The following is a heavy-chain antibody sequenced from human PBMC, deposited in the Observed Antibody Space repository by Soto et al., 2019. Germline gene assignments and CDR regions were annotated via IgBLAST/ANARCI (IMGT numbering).Heavy chain of an antibody. Sequence: EVQLLESGGGSAQPGGSLRLSCAGSGFTFYAYAMSWVRQAPGKGLEWVSGISDRGDTKYIEAVKGRFTISRDNSRNTLYLQMNSLRPEDAAVYYCAKRGRVTTTIRFDCWGQGALVTVSS. J-gene: IGHJ4*02. CDR3: AKRGRVTTTIRFDC. D-gene: IGHD4-17*01. CDR1: GFTFYAYA. CDR2: ISDRGDT. V-gene: IGHV3-23*01.